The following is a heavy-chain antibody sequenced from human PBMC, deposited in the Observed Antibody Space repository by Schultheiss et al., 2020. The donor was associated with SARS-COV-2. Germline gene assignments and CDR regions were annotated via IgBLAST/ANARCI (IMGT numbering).Heavy chain of an antibody. Sequence: GGSLRLSCAASGFTFSSYTMSWVRQAPGKGLEWVSAISGSGGSTYYADSVKGRFTISRENAKNSLYLQMNSLRAGDTAVYYCVRAQEKDHPTNDRVDYGMDVWGQGTTVTVSS. V-gene: IGHV3-23*01. CDR3: VRAQEKDHPTNDRVDYGMDV. J-gene: IGHJ6*02. D-gene: IGHD1-14*01. CDR1: GFTFSSYT. CDR2: ISGSGGST.